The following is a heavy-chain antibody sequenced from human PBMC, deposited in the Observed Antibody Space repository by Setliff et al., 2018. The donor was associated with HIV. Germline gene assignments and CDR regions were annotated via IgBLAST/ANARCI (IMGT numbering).Heavy chain of an antibody. CDR1: GYTLTELS. CDR2: FDPEDGET. J-gene: IGHJ5*02. CDR3: ATVHGSFWSRFDP. D-gene: IGHD3-3*01. V-gene: IGHV1-24*01. Sequence: ASVKVSCKVSGYTLTELSMHWVRQAPGKGLEWMGGFDPEDGETIYAQKFQGRVTMTEETFTDTAYMELSSLRSEDTAVYYCATVHGSFWSRFDPWGQGTLVTVSS.